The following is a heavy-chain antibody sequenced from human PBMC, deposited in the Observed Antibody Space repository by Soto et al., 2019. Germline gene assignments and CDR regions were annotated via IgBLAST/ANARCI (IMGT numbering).Heavy chain of an antibody. D-gene: IGHD2-15*01. CDR2: VSIGGST. V-gene: IGHV3-23*01. CDR1: GFTFSSYA. CDR3: AKRRGAGGHFDY. J-gene: IGHJ4*02. Sequence: GGTLRLSCAASGFTFSSYAMGWVRQRPGQGLEWVAVVSIGGSTHYADSVRGRFTISRDNSKNTLSLQMNSLTAADTAVYFCAKRRGAGGHFDYWGQGALVTVSS.